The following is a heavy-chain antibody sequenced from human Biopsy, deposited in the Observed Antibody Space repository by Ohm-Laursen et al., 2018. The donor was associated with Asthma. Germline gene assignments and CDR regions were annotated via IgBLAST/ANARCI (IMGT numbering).Heavy chain of an antibody. CDR1: GGSIRSHD. Sequence: SETLSFTCTVSGGSIRSHDWTWIRLPPGKGLEYIGDVSHTGSTNYNPSLKSRVTMSLDTSKNQFSLRLTSVTPADTAVYYCARLADCSGGACYSYGWFDPWGQGTRVTVSS. V-gene: IGHV4-59*11. CDR2: VSHTGST. J-gene: IGHJ5*02. D-gene: IGHD2-15*01. CDR3: ARLADCSGGACYSYGWFDP.